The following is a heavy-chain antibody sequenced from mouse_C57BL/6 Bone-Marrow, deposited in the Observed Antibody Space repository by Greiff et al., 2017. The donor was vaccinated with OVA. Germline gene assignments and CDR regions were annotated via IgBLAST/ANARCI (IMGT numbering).Heavy chain of an antibody. Sequence: EVQLQQSGPELVKPGASVKISCKASGYSFTGYYMNWVKQSPEKSLEWIGEINPSTGGTTYNQKFKAKATLTVDKSSSTAYMQLKSLTSEDSAVYYCVREDYYGTPWFAYWGQGTLVTVSA. V-gene: IGHV1-42*01. J-gene: IGHJ3*01. D-gene: IGHD1-2*01. CDR1: GYSFTGYY. CDR2: INPSTGGT. CDR3: VREDYYGTPWFAY.